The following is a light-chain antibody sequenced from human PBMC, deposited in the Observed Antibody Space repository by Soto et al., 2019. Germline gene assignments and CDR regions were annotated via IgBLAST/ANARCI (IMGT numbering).Light chain of an antibody. CDR3: QSYHNNNQVV. CDR2: EDN. Sequence: NFMLTQPHSLSESPGKTVTISCTRSSGGIATNYVKWYQLRPGSAPTTVIYEDNQRPSGVPDRFSGSIDSSSNSASLTISGLKTEYEADYYCQSYHNNNQVVFGGGTKLTVL. CDR1: SGGIATNY. J-gene: IGLJ2*01. V-gene: IGLV6-57*04.